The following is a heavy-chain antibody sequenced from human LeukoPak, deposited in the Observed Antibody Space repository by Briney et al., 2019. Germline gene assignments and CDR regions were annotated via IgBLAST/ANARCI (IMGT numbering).Heavy chain of an antibody. D-gene: IGHD2-2*01. V-gene: IGHV3-21*01. CDR2: ISSSSSYI. CDR1: GFSFSSYW. CDR3: ARGKDCSSTSCYESADY. J-gene: IGHJ4*02. Sequence: GGSLRLSCAVSGFSFSSYWMRWVRQAPGKGLEWVSSISSSSSYIYYADSVKGRFTISRDNAKNSLYLQMNSLRAEDTAVYYCARGKDCSSTSCYESADYWGQGTLVTVSS.